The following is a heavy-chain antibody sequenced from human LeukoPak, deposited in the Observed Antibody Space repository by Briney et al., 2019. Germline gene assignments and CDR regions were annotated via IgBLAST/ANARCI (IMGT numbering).Heavy chain of an antibody. J-gene: IGHJ4*02. CDR2: ISYDGSNK. CDR1: GFTFSSYA. V-gene: IGHV3-30-3*02. D-gene: IGHD4-17*01. Sequence: QPGGSLRLSCAASGFTFSSYAMHWVRQAPGKGLEWVAVISYDGSNKYYADSVKGRFTISRDNSKNTLYLQMNSLRAEDTAVYYCSKKGQNEDYGKPDWGQGTLVTVSS. CDR3: SKKGQNEDYGKPD.